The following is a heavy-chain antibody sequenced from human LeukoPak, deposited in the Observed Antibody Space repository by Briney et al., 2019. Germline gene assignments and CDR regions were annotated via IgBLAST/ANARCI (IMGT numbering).Heavy chain of an antibody. CDR3: ARGKRYSSSCSY. CDR1: GGTFSSYA. J-gene: IGHJ4*02. CDR2: IIPILGIA. Sequence: SVKVSCKASGGTFSSYAISWVRQAPGQGLERMGRIIPILGIANYAQKFQGRVTITADKSTSTAYMELSSLRSEDTAVYYCARGKRYSSSCSYWGQGTLVTVSS. D-gene: IGHD6-13*01. V-gene: IGHV1-69*04.